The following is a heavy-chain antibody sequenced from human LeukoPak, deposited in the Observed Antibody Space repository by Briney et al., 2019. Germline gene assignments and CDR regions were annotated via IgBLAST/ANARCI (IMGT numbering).Heavy chain of an antibody. V-gene: IGHV1-18*01. CDR3: ARNGRVRRVVKDLFEY. CDR1: GYTFTDYD. Sequence: ASVRVSCKTSGYTFTDYDITWVRQAPGQGLEWMGRVSPYNGNTYYSQRFQDRVIITKDTSTGTAYMDLRDLRTDDTAMYYCARNGRVRRVVKDLFEYWGQGTLVAVSS. D-gene: IGHD3-10*01. J-gene: IGHJ4*02. CDR2: VSPYNGNT.